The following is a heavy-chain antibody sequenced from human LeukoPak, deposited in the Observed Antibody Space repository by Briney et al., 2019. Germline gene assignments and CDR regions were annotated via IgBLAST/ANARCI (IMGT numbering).Heavy chain of an antibody. D-gene: IGHD3-22*01. CDR1: GYTLTELS. CDR2: FDPEDGET. CDR3: ATEPSYGSYYDSSGYSP. J-gene: IGHJ5*02. V-gene: IGHV1-24*01. Sequence: GASVKVSCKVSGYTLTELSMHWVRQAPGKGLEWMGGFDPEDGETIYAQKFQGRVTMTEDTSTDTAYMELSSLRSEDTAVYYCATEPSYGSYYDSSGYSPWGQGTLVTVSS.